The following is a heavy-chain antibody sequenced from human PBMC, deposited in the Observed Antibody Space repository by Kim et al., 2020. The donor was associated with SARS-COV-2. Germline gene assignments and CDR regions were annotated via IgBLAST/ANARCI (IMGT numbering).Heavy chain of an antibody. Sequence: GGSLRLSSPASGFTLSNYWMSSVRQAPGKGLEWVANIKQDGSEKYYVDSVRGRFTISRDNAKNSLYLQINSLRAEDTAVYYCDRDQAEAFARGWFDSWG. CDR1: GFTLSNYW. CDR2: IKQDGSEK. CDR3: DRDQAEAFARGWFDS. D-gene: IGHD3-10*01. J-gene: IGHJ5*01. V-gene: IGHV3-7*05.